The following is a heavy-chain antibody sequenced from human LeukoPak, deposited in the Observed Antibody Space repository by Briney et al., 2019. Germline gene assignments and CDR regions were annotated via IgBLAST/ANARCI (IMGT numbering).Heavy chain of an antibody. CDR3: ARQGDDY. V-gene: IGHV3-7*01. CDR1: GFTFSNYW. J-gene: IGHJ4*01. CDR2: IKEDGSEK. D-gene: IGHD3-16*01. Sequence: GGSLRLSCVASGFTFSNYWLSWVRQAPGKGLECVANIKEDGSEKYYVDSVKGRFTISRDNAKNSLYLQMNSLRAEDTAVYYCARQGDDYWGHGTLVTVSS.